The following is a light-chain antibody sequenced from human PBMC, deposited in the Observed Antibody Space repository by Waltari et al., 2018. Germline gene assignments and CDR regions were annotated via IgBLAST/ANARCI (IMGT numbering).Light chain of an antibody. CDR3: QTGGFGIWV. V-gene: IGLV4-69*01. Sequence: QLMLTQSPSASASLGASVKLTCTLSSGHSSYAIAWHQQQPGKGPRYLMKGNSDGSHIKGDGIPDRFSGSSSGAERYLTISSLQSEDEADYYCQTGGFGIWVFGGGTKLTVL. CDR2: GNSDGSH. CDR1: SGHSSYA. J-gene: IGLJ3*02.